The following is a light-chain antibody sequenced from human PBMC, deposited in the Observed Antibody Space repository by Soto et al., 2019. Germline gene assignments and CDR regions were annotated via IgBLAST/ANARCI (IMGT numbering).Light chain of an antibody. V-gene: IGLV2-14*01. CDR3: NSYTSKSTGV. CDR1: SSDVGGYNY. Sequence: QSALTQPASVSWSPGQSITISCTGTSSDVGGYNYVSWYQQHPGKAPKLIIYEVSNRASGVSNRFSGSKSGNTASLTISGLQAEDEADYYCNSYTSKSTGVFGTGTKVTVL. J-gene: IGLJ1*01. CDR2: EVS.